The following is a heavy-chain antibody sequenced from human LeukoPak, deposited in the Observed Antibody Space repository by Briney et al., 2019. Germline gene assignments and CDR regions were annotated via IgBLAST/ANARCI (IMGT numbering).Heavy chain of an antibody. CDR1: GFTFSSYA. V-gene: IGHV3-30*04. Sequence: GGSLRLSCAASGFTFSSYAIHWVRQAPGKGLEWMAVISYDGSNKYYADSVKGRFTISRDNSKNTLYLQMNSLRAEDTAVYYCARGGAIRWGLNDAFDIWGQGTMVTVSS. J-gene: IGHJ3*02. CDR2: ISYDGSNK. D-gene: IGHD1-26*01. CDR3: ARGGAIRWGLNDAFDI.